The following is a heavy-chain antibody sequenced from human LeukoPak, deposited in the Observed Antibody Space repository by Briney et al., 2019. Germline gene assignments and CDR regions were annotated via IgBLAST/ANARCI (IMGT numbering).Heavy chain of an antibody. CDR2: ISSSSSTI. CDR3: ARDPPVVPAATNAFDI. Sequence: GGSLRLSCAASGFTFSSYSMNWVRQAPARGLEWVSYISSSSSTIYYADSVKGRFTISRDNAKNSLYLQMNSLRAEDTAVYYCARDPPVVPAATNAFDIWGQGTMVTVSS. CDR1: GFTFSSYS. D-gene: IGHD2-2*01. V-gene: IGHV3-48*01. J-gene: IGHJ3*02.